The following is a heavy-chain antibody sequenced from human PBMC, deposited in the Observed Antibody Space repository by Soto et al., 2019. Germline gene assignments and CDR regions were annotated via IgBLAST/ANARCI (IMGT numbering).Heavy chain of an antibody. CDR3: AREGGQISGSYSMGWCY. Sequence: QVQLVQSGAEVKKPGSSVKVSCKASGGTFSSYAISWVRQAPGQGLEWMGGIIPIFGTANYAQKFQGRVTITADESTSTAYMELSSLRSEDTAVYYCAREGGQISGSYSMGWCYWGQGTLVTVSS. V-gene: IGHV1-69*01. CDR1: GGTFSSYA. CDR2: IIPIFGTA. D-gene: IGHD1-26*01. J-gene: IGHJ4*02.